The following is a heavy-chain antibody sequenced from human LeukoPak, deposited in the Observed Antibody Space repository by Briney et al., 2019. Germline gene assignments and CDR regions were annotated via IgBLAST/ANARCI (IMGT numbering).Heavy chain of an antibody. Sequence: GGSLRLSCAASGFTFSSYAMHWVRQAPGKGLEWVAVISYDGSNKYYADSVKGRFTISRDNSKNTLYLQMNSLRAEDTAVYYYARDPSIAAAGTPPSFDYWGQGTLVTVSS. CDR3: ARDPSIAAAGTPPSFDY. D-gene: IGHD6-13*01. CDR1: GFTFSSYA. CDR2: ISYDGSNK. J-gene: IGHJ4*02. V-gene: IGHV3-30-3*01.